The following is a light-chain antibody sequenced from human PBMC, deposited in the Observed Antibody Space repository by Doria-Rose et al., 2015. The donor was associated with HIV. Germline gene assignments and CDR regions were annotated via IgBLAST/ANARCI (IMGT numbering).Light chain of an antibody. CDR3: HQYGTSWT. CDR2: DGS. V-gene: IGKV3-20*01. J-gene: IGKJ1*01. CDR1: QSCSSTY. Sequence: TQSPGTLSLSPGERATLSCRASQSCSSTYLAWYQRKPRQAPSLLIYDGSTRATGIPDRFSASGSGTDFTLTINRLEPEDFALYYCHQYGTSWTFGQGTKVEI.